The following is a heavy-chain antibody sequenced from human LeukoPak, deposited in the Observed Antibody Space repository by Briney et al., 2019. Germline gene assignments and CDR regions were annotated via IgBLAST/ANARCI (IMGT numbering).Heavy chain of an antibody. J-gene: IGHJ5*02. Sequence: GGSLRLSCATSGFTSGSYALSWVRQAPGKGLEWVSCISGSGGSTFYADSVKGRFTISRDNAKNTLNLQMNSLRAEDTAVYYCARDLGQYYDTSDNWFDPWGQGTLVTVSS. V-gene: IGHV3-23*01. CDR2: ISGSGGST. D-gene: IGHD3-22*01. CDR3: ARDLGQYYDTSDNWFDP. CDR1: GFTSGSYA.